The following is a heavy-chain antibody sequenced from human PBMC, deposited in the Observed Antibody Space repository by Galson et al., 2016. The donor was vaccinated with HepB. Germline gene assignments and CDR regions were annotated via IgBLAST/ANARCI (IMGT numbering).Heavy chain of an antibody. Sequence: SLRLSCATSGFTVSTNSMSWVRQAPGRGLEWVSLIHSGGTTYYADSVKGRFTISRDNAKNSLYLQMNSLRAEDTAVYYCARPPEGDRRYFDLWGRGTLVTVSS. J-gene: IGHJ2*01. D-gene: IGHD3-16*01. V-gene: IGHV3-66*04. CDR3: ARPPEGDRRYFDL. CDR2: IHSGGTT. CDR1: GFTVSTNS.